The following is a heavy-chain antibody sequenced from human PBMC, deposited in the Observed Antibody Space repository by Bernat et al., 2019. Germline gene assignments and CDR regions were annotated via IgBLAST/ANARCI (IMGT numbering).Heavy chain of an antibody. CDR1: GFTVSSNY. CDR2: IYSGGST. CDR3: AKDLQYSSSWYPYYYYGMDV. D-gene: IGHD6-13*01. V-gene: IGHV3-53*01. J-gene: IGHJ6*02. Sequence: EVQLVESGGDLIQPGGSLRLSCAASGFTVSSNYMSWVRQAPGKGLEWVSVIYSGGSTYYADYVKGRFTISRDNSKNTLYLQMNSLRAEDTAVYYCAKDLQYSSSWYPYYYYGMDVWGQGTTVTVSS.